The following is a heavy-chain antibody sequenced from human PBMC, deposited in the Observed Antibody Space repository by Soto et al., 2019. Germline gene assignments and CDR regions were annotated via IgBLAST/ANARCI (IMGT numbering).Heavy chain of an antibody. CDR2: ICGSIGCT. J-gene: IGHJ4*02. CDR3: ERIAVGSYCDY. CDR1: GFTFSTYA. Sequence: EVQLLESGGVLVQPGGSLRLSCAASGFTFSTYAMAWVRQAPGQGLEWVSSICGSIGCTYYAVSVKGRFTISRDNSQTALFLQISSLRAEDTAVYFCERIAVGSYCDYWGQGTLVTASS. V-gene: IGHV3-23*01. D-gene: IGHD3-10*01.